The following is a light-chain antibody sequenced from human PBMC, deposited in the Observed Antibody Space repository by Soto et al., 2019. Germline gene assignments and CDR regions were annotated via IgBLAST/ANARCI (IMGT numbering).Light chain of an antibody. J-gene: IGKJ1*01. V-gene: IGKV3-20*01. CDR1: QSVNNRY. CDR3: QQYGTSSLT. CDR2: GAS. Sequence: EIVLTQSPGTLSLSPGERATLSCRASQSVNNRYLGWYQQRPGQAPRLLIYGASYRATGIPDRFSGSGSGTDFSLTISRLEPEDFAVYYCQQYGTSSLTFGQGTKVEIK.